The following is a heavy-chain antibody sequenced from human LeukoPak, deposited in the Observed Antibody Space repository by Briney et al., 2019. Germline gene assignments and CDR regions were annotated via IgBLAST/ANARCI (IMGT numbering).Heavy chain of an antibody. CDR2: LSDTGSMI. D-gene: IGHD2-15*01. CDR3: VKDGGAYPAWYFQY. J-gene: IGHJ4*02. V-gene: IGHV3-23*01. CDR1: GFPFSTYA. Sequence: PGGSLRLSCAASGFPFSTYAMTWVRQAPGKGLEWVSTLSDTGSMIYYADSVKGRFTISRDNSKNTVYLQMNSLRADDTAVYYCVKDGGAYPAWYFQYWGQGTLVTVSS.